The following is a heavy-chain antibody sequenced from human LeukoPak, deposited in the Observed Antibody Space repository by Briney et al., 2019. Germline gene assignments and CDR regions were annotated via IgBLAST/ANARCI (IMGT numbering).Heavy chain of an antibody. CDR1: GYSFTSYW. CDR3: ARLLKPGRYYYYGMDV. D-gene: IGHD3-9*01. V-gene: IGHV5-51*01. Sequence: GESLKISCKGSGYSFTSYWIGWVRQMPGKGLEWMGIIYPGDSDTRYSPSFQGQVTISADKSISTAYLQWSSLKASDTAMYYCARLLKPGRYYYYGMDVWGQGTTVTVSS. CDR2: IYPGDSDT. J-gene: IGHJ6*02.